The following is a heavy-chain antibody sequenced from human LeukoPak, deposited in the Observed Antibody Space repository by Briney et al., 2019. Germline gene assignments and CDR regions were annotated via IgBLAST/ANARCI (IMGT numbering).Heavy chain of an antibody. D-gene: IGHD2-2*03. CDR2: IKQDGSEK. J-gene: IGHJ4*02. V-gene: IGHV3-7*01. Sequence: QAGGSLRLSCAASGFTFSSYWMSWVRQAPGKGLEWVANIKQDGSEKYYVDSAKGRFTISRDNAKNSLYLQMNSLRAEDTAVYYCARDYGYCSSTSCYQFDHWGQGTLVTVSS. CDR3: ARDYGYCSSTSCYQFDH. CDR1: GFTFSSYW.